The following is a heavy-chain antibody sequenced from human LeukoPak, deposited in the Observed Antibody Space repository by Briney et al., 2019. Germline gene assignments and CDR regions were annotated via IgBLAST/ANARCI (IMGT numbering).Heavy chain of an antibody. J-gene: IGHJ4*02. D-gene: IGHD4-23*01. Sequence: SVKVSCKASGGTFSSYAISWVRQAPGQGLEWMGGIIPIFGTANYTQKLQGRVTMTTDTSTSTAYMELRSLRSDDTAVYYCARDRSNSDYWGQGTLVTVSS. V-gene: IGHV1-69*05. CDR1: GGTFSSYA. CDR2: IIPIFGTA. CDR3: ARDRSNSDY.